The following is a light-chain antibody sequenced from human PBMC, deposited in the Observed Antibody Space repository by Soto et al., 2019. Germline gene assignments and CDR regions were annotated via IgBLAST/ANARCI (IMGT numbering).Light chain of an antibody. CDR2: GAS. J-gene: IGKJ1*01. Sequence: GERATLSCRASQSVSSSYLAWYQQKPGQAPRLLIYGASSRATGIPDRFSGSGSGTDFTLTISRLEPEDFAVYYCQQYGSSPGTFGQGTKVDIK. CDR3: QQYGSSPGT. V-gene: IGKV3-20*01. CDR1: QSVSSSY.